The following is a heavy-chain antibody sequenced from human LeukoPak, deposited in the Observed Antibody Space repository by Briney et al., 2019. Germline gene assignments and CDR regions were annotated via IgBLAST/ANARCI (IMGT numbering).Heavy chain of an antibody. CDR1: GFSFSAAW. CDR3: VNLGYSD. D-gene: IGHD5-12*01. V-gene: IGHV3-7*01. CDR2: IKNDGSDK. Sequence: GSLRLSCEASGFSFSAAWMTWVRQAPGKGLEWVATIKNDGSDKYYVDSVKGRFTLSRDNAKNSVYLQMNSLRVEDTAVYYCVNLGYSDGGQGTLVTVSS. J-gene: IGHJ4*02.